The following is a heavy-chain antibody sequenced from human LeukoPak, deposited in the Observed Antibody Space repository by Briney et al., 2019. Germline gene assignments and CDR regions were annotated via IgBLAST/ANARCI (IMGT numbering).Heavy chain of an antibody. D-gene: IGHD6-19*01. J-gene: IGHJ4*02. V-gene: IGHV4-34*01. CDR1: GGSFSGYY. CDR3: ARSPIAVANFDY. Sequence: SETLSLTCAVYGGSFSGYYWSWIRQPPGKGLEWIGEINHSGSTNYNPSLKSRVTISVDTSKNQFSLKLSSVTAADTAVYYCARSPIAVANFDYWGQGTLLTVSS. CDR2: INHSGST.